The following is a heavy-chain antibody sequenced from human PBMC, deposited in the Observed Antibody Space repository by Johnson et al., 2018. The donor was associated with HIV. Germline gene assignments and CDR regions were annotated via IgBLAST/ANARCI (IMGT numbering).Heavy chain of an antibody. CDR1: GFTFDDHG. D-gene: IGHD3-22*01. CDR3: ARGHDYYDSSGYLHAFDI. J-gene: IGHJ3*02. CDR2: INWNGDNT. Sequence: VQLVESGGGVIRPGGSLRLACAASGFTFDDHGMNWVCQVPGKGLEWVSGINWNGDNTGYADSVKGRFIISRDNAKNSLYLQMNSLRAEDSALYYCARGHDYYDSSGYLHAFDIWGQGTVVTVSS. V-gene: IGHV3-20*04.